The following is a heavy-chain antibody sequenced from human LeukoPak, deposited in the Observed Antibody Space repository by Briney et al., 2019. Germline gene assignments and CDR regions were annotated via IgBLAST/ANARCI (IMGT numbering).Heavy chain of an antibody. Sequence: GGSLRLSCVASGFTFSSYSMNWVRQAPGKGLEWVSYISSSSSSIYYADSVKGRFTISRDNSKNTLYLQMNSLRAEDTAVYYCAKFEIVGATWDYWGQGTLVTVSS. CDR2: ISSSSSSI. V-gene: IGHV3-48*01. J-gene: IGHJ4*02. D-gene: IGHD1-26*01. CDR3: AKFEIVGATWDY. CDR1: GFTFSSYS.